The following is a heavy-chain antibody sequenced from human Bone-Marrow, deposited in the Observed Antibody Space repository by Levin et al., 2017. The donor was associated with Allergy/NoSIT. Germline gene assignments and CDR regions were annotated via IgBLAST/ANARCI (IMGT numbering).Heavy chain of an antibody. CDR3: ARKPGGRGWFDP. D-gene: IGHD2-15*01. CDR2: IYYSGST. V-gene: IGHV4-28*01. Sequence: SQTLSLTCAVSGYSISSANWWGWIRQPPGKGLEWIGYIYYSGSTYCNPSLKSRVTMSVDTSKKQFSLKLSSVTAVDTAVYYCARKPGGRGWFDPWGQGTLVTVSS. CDR1: GYSISSANW. J-gene: IGHJ5*02.